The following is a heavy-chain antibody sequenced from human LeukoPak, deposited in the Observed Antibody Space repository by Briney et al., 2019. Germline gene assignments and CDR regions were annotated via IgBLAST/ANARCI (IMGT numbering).Heavy chain of an antibody. J-gene: IGHJ5*02. CDR3: ARQVPARGLFRGTWFDP. Sequence: ASVKVSCKASGGTFSSYAINWVRQAPGQGLEWMGRIIPILGIANYAQKFQDRVTITADKSTSTAYMELSSLRSEDTAVYYCARQVPARGLFRGTWFDPWGQGTLVTVSS. V-gene: IGHV1-69*04. D-gene: IGHD3-10*01. CDR1: GGTFSSYA. CDR2: IIPILGIA.